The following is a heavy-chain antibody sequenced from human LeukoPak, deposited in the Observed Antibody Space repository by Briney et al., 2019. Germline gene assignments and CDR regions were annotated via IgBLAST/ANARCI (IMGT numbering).Heavy chain of an antibody. J-gene: IGHJ5*02. V-gene: IGHV4-59*08. D-gene: IGHD2-2*01. CDR3: GRHPSAMTGFDP. Sequence: SETLSLTCTVFGGSISSYYWIWIRQSPGKGLEWIVYIFYSGSTNYNPSLKSRVTISVDTSKNQFSLQLSSVTAADTAVYYCGRHPSAMTGFDPWGQGTLVTVSS. CDR1: GGSISSYY. CDR2: IFYSGST.